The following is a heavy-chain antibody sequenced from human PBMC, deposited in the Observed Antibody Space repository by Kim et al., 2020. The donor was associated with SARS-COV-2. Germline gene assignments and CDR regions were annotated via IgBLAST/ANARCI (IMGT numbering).Heavy chain of an antibody. Sequence: SETLSLTCTVSGGSISSSSYYWGWIRQPPGKGLEWIGSIYYSGSTYYNPSLKSRVTISVDTSKNQFSLKLSSVTAADTAVYYCARQGRYSGSGLYSYYGMDVWGQGTTVTVSS. CDR2: IYYSGST. D-gene: IGHD1-26*01. CDR1: GGSISSSSYY. CDR3: ARQGRYSGSGLYSYYGMDV. J-gene: IGHJ6*02. V-gene: IGHV4-39*01.